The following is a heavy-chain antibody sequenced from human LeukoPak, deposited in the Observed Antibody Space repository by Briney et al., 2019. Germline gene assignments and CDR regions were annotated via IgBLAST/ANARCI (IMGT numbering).Heavy chain of an antibody. D-gene: IGHD3-10*01. V-gene: IGHV3-30*03. CDR3: ARDLSPVVRASPMGY. J-gene: IGHJ4*01. Sequence: GGSLRLSCADSGFTFSTYGMHWVRQAPGKGLEWVALITYDGYYKYYSDSVKGRFTISSDTSKNTLSLQMNSLRAEDTAVYYCARDLSPVVRASPMGYWGQGTLVTVSS. CDR1: GFTFSTYG. CDR2: ITYDGYYK.